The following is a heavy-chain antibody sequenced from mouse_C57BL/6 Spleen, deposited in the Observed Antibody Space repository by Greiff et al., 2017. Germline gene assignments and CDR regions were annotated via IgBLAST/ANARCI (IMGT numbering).Heavy chain of an antibody. CDR3: ARWYDYDGAWFAY. CDR2: INPSSGYT. CDR1: GYTFTSYW. Sequence: QVQLQQSGAELAKPGASVKLSCKASGYTFTSYWMHWVKQRPGQGLEWIGYINPSSGYTKYNQKFKGKATLTADKSSSTAYMQLSSLTYEDSAVYYCARWYDYDGAWFAYWGQGALVTVSA. V-gene: IGHV1-7*01. J-gene: IGHJ3*01. D-gene: IGHD2-4*01.